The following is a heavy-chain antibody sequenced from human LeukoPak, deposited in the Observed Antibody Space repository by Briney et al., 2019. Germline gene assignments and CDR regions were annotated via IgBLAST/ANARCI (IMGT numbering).Heavy chain of an antibody. Sequence: GGSLRLSCAASGFTISFYWMSWVRQAPGKGLEWVANINQVASEKNYVDSVKGRFTISRDNTKNSLYLQMNSLRAEDTAVYYCARALYGSGSYSTYWGQGTLVTVSS. CDR1: GFTISFYW. J-gene: IGHJ4*02. CDR3: ARALYGSGSYSTY. V-gene: IGHV3-7*05. CDR2: INQVASEK. D-gene: IGHD3-10*01.